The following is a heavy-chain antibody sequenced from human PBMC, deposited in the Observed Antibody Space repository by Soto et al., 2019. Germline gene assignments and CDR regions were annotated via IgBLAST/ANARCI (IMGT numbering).Heavy chain of an antibody. J-gene: IGHJ4*02. D-gene: IGHD6-13*01. Sequence: GGSLRLSCAASGFTFSPFWMHWVRQVPGEGPVWVSRINSDGNSTSYADSVKGRFTISRDNAKNTLYLQMNSLTAADTAVYYCSGIAAAGTNYWGQGTLVTVSS. V-gene: IGHV3-74*01. CDR1: GFTFSPFW. CDR3: SGIAAAGTNY. CDR2: INSDGNST.